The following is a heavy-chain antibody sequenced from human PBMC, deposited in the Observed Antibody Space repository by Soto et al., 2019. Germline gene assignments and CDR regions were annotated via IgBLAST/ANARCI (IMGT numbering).Heavy chain of an antibody. CDR3: ARVPTP. V-gene: IGHV4-30-2*01. J-gene: IGHJ5*02. D-gene: IGHD2-2*01. CDR2: IYHSGST. CDR1: GGSISSGGYS. Sequence: QLQLQESGSGLVKPSQTLSLTCAVSGGSISSGGYSWSWIRQPPGKGLEWIGYIYHSGSTYDNSSLKSRVTVAVDRSKTQFSLKLSSVTAAHTAVYYCARVPTPWGQGTLVTVSS.